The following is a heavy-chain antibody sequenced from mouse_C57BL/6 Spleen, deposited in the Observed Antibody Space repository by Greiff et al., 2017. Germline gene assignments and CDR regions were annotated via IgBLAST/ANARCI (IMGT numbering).Heavy chain of an antibody. CDR1: GYAFSSYW. J-gene: IGHJ2*01. Sequence: QVQLQQSGAELVKPGASVKISCKASGYAFSSYWMNWVKQRPGKGLEWIGQIYPGDGDTNYNGKFKGKATLTADKSSSTAYMQLSSLTSEDSAVYFGARGGYDYDFLFAYWGQGTTLTVSS. V-gene: IGHV1-80*01. CDR3: ARGGYDYDFLFAY. D-gene: IGHD2-4*01. CDR2: IYPGDGDT.